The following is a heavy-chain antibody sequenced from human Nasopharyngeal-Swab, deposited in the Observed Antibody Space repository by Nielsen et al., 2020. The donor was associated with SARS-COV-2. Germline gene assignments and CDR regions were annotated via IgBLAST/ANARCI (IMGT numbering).Heavy chain of an antibody. CDR2: IYYSGST. V-gene: IGHV4-39*07. D-gene: IGHD6-19*01. J-gene: IGHJ6*03. CDR3: ASSGWYGENYYYYYMDV. CDR1: GGSISSSSYY. Sequence: ESLKISCTVSGGSISSSSYYWGWIRQPPGKGLEWIGSIYYSGSTYYNPSLKSRVTISVDTSKNQFSLKLSSVTAADTAVYYCASSGWYGENYYYYYMDVWGKGTTVTVSS.